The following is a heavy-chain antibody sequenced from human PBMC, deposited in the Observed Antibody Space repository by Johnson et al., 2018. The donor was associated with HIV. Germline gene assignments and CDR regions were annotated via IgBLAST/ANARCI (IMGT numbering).Heavy chain of an antibody. CDR1: GFTFSSYG. D-gene: IGHD5-18*01. V-gene: IGHV3-30*03. Sequence: QVQLVESGGGVVQPERSVRLSCSASGFTFSSYGMHWVRQAPGEGLDWVAFISRDGGTEYYADSVKGRFAISRDNAKSTLYLLMNYLTPEDTAMYYCAVGIQLWFASEGDAFDIWGQGAMVSVSS. CDR2: ISRDGGTE. CDR3: AVGIQLWFASEGDAFDI. J-gene: IGHJ3*02.